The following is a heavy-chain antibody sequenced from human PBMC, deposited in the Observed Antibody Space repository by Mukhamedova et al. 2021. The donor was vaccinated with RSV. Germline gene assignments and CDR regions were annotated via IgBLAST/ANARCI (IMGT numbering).Heavy chain of an antibody. J-gene: IGHJ3*01. V-gene: IGHV3-21*06. CDR2: ISSSSTYT. D-gene: IGHD2-8*01. CDR3: ARERVGSCSNGICLDGFDV. Sequence: VSSISSSSTYTYYADSVKGRFTVSRDNAKNSLYLQIHSLRAEDTAVYYCARERVGSCSNGICLDGFDVWGSGTMVTVSS.